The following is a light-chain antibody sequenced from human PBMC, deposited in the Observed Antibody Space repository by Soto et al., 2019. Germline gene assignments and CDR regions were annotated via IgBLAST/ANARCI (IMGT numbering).Light chain of an antibody. CDR1: SSDIGAYNF. V-gene: IGLV2-14*03. J-gene: IGLJ2*01. Sequence: QSVLTRPASVSGSPGQSITISCTGTSSDIGAYNFVSWYQQHPGKAPKLMLYDVNIRPSGVSNRFSGSKSGNTASLTISGLQAEDEADYYCTSWTTSTTMIFGGGTKVTDL. CDR3: TSWTTSTTMI. CDR2: DVN.